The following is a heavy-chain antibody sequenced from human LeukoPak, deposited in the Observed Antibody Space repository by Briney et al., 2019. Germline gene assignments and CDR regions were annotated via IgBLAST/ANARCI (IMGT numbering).Heavy chain of an antibody. CDR3: ARHVRGIVVIITTPFPYPFDC. J-gene: IGHJ4*02. Sequence: SETLSLTCAVSGYPINSAYYWVWVRQPPGKGLEWIGSLYHPDSTYYNPSLESRVTISVDTSQNQFSLKLSSVTAADTAVYYCARHVRGIVVIITTPFPYPFDCWGQGTLVTVSS. CDR1: GYPINSAYY. D-gene: IGHD3-22*01. CDR2: LYHPDST. V-gene: IGHV4-38-2*01.